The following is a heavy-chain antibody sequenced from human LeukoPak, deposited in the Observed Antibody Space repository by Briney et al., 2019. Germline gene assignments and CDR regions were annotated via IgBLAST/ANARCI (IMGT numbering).Heavy chain of an antibody. D-gene: IGHD3-10*01. Sequence: EPSETLSLTCTVSGGSISSYYWSWIRQPPGKGLEWIGNIFYSGSTYYSPSLKSRVTISLDTSRNQFSLKLNSVTAADTAVYYCAKSNGYGLVDIWGQGTMVTVSS. V-gene: IGHV4-59*12. CDR3: AKSNGYGLVDI. CDR1: GGSISSYY. J-gene: IGHJ3*02. CDR2: IFYSGST.